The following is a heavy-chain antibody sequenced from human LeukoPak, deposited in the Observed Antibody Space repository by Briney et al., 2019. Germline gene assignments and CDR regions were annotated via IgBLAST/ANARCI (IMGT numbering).Heavy chain of an antibody. CDR2: IYPGDFDT. D-gene: IGHD3-10*01. V-gene: IGHV5-51*01. J-gene: IGHJ4*02. Sequence: GESLKISCKGSGYSFTSYWIGWVRPMPGKGREWMGIIYPGDFDTRYRPSFQGQVTISVDKSISTAHLQWSSLKVSDTAMYYCARLPFYGSGLMWGQGTLVTVSS. CDR3: ARLPFYGSGLM. CDR1: GYSFTSYW.